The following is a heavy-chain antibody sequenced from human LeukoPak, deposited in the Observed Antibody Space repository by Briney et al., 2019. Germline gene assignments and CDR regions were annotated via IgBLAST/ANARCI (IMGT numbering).Heavy chain of an antibody. V-gene: IGHV3-33*06. CDR2: IWYDGGNK. CDR3: AKDSGGYYYYFDY. D-gene: IGHD3-3*01. J-gene: IGHJ4*02. Sequence: PGGSLRLSCAASGFTFSSYGMHWVRQAPGKGLEWVAVIWYDGGNKYYADSVKGRFTISRDNSTNTLYLQMNSLRAEDTAVYYCAKDSGGYYYYFDYWGQGTLVTVSS. CDR1: GFTFSSYG.